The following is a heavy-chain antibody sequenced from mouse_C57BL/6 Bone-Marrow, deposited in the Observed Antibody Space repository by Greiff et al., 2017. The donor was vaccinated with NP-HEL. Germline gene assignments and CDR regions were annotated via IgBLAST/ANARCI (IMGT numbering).Heavy chain of an antibody. CDR3: ARRWDYDFDY. CDR2: ISSGGSYT. V-gene: IGHV5-6*02. J-gene: IGHJ2*01. Sequence: DVMLVESGGDLVKPGGSLKLSCAASGFTFSSYGMSWVRQTPDKRLEWVATISSGGSYTYYPDSVKGRFTISRDNAKNTLYLQMSSLKSEDTAMYYCARRWDYDFDYWGQGTTLTVSS. D-gene: IGHD2-4*01. CDR1: GFTFSSYG.